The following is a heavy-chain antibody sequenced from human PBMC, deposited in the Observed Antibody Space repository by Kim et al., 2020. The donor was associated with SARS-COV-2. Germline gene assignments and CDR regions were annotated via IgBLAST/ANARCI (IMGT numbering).Heavy chain of an antibody. D-gene: IGHD5-12*01. Sequence: GGSLRLSCAASGFTFSSYSMNWVRQAPGKGLEWVSSISSSSSYIYYADSVKGRFTISRDNAKNSLYLQMNSLRAEDTAVYYCARGLSEGSIVATILDYWGQGTLVTVSS. CDR2: ISSSSSYI. V-gene: IGHV3-21*01. CDR1: GFTFSSYS. CDR3: ARGLSEGSIVATILDY. J-gene: IGHJ4*02.